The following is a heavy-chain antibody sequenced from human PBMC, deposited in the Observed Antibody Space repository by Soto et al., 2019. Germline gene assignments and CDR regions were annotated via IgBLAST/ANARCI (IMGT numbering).Heavy chain of an antibody. D-gene: IGHD3-10*01. V-gene: IGHV3-23*01. CDR1: GFTFSTFV. CDR2: ITGSGKSA. Sequence: ESGGGWVQPGGSLRLSCAASGFTFSTFVMTWVRQVPGEGLEWISSITGSGKSAYYADSVKGRVTISGDNSKNTLYLQISSLGVDDTAVYHCAVHLGENYYTMDVWGQGTTVTVSS. CDR3: AVHLGENYYTMDV. J-gene: IGHJ6*02.